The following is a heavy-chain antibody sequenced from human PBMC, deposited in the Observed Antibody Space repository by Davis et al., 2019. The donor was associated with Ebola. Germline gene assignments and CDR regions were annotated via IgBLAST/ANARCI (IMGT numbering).Heavy chain of an antibody. CDR3: ARGDYAGSSFDY. V-gene: IGHV4-59*08. CDR1: GGSISGFY. CDR2: ISYSGST. D-gene: IGHD4-17*01. Sequence: ETLSLTCSVSGGSISGFYWSWIRQPPGKGLEWIGYISYSGSTNYNPSLKSRVTLSVDRSTNQFSLKLTSVTAADTAVYYCARGDYAGSSFDYWGQGTLVTVSS. J-gene: IGHJ4*02.